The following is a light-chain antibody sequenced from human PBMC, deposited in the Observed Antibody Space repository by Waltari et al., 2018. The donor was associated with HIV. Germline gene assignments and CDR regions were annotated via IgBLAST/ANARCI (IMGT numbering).Light chain of an antibody. J-gene: IGKJ3*01. CDR2: GAS. V-gene: IGKV3-15*01. Sequence: EIVMTQSPGTLSVSPGERATLSCRASQSVTSNLAWYQQKPGQAPRLLIYGASTRATGIPARFSGSGSGTEFTLTISSVQSEDSAVYYCQQYGTSPLFAFGPGTTVDIK. CDR3: QQYGTSPLFA. CDR1: QSVTSN.